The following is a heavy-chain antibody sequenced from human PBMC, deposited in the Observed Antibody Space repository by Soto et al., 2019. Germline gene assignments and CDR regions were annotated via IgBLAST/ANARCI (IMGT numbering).Heavy chain of an antibody. D-gene: IGHD2-15*01. V-gene: IGHV4-34*01. Sequence: ETLSLTCAVYGGSFSGYYWSWIRQPPGKGLEWIGEINHSGSTNYNPSLKSRVTISVDTSKNQFSLKLSSVTAADTAVYYCVSLCSGGSCYRTNWFDPWGQGTLVTVSS. J-gene: IGHJ5*02. CDR1: GGSFSGYY. CDR2: INHSGST. CDR3: VSLCSGGSCYRTNWFDP.